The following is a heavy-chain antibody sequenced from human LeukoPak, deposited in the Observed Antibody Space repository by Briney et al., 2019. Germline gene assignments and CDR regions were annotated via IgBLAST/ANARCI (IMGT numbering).Heavy chain of an antibody. Sequence: GASVKVSYKASGYTFTDYFMHWVRQAPGQGLEWMGWINPNSGGTHYAQKFQGRVTMTRDTSTSTAYMELSRLRSDGTAVYYCARDPGYSSPRGDYWGQGTLVTVSS. J-gene: IGHJ4*02. CDR2: INPNSGGT. D-gene: IGHD5-18*01. CDR3: ARDPGYSSPRGDY. V-gene: IGHV1-2*02. CDR1: GYTFTDYF.